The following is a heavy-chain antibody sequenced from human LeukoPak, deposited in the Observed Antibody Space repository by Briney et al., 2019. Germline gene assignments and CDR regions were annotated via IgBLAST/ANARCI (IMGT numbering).Heavy chain of an antibody. J-gene: IGHJ4*02. V-gene: IGHV3-23*01. CDR2: IVGSGGST. D-gene: IGHD3-9*01. Sequence: GGSLRLSCAASGFTFSNYAMGWVRQAPGKGLEWVSAIVGSGGSTYYADSVKGRFSISRDNSKNTLFLQMNSLRVEDTALYYCSKWGDYDVLTGYYDSDFWGQGTLVTVSS. CDR3: SKWGDYDVLTGYYDSDF. CDR1: GFTFSNYA.